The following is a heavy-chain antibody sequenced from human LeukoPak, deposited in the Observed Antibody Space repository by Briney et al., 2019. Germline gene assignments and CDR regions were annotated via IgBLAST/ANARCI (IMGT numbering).Heavy chain of an antibody. CDR2: IGEEESNT. D-gene: IGHD5-12*01. V-gene: IGHV3-33*01. CDR1: GFTLSSYG. CDR3: ARDGGYSGYGSYYYYYGMDV. J-gene: IGHJ6*02. Sequence: GGSLRLSCAGPGFTLSSYGMQGVRQAPGRGGGGVEVIGEEESNTFYADSVKGRFTISRDNSKNTLYLQMNSLRAEDTAVYYCARDGGYSGYGSYYYYYGMDVWGQGTTVTVSS.